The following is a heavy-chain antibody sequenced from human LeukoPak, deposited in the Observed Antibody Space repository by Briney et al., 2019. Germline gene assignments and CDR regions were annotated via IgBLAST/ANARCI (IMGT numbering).Heavy chain of an antibody. V-gene: IGHV1-69*06. Sequence: SVKVSCKASGYTFTSYGISWVRQAPGQGLEWMGGIIPIFGTANYAQKFQGRVTITADKSTSTAYMELSSLRSEDTAVYYCASRIRFSSSWPFDYWGQGTLVTVSS. J-gene: IGHJ4*02. D-gene: IGHD6-13*01. CDR3: ASRIRFSSSWPFDY. CDR2: IIPIFGTA. CDR1: GYTFTSYG.